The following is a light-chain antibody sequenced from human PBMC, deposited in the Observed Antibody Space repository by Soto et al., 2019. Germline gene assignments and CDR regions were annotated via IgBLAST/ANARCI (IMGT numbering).Light chain of an antibody. CDR2: GAS. CDR3: QQYDSLPLT. CDR1: QSISTY. V-gene: IGKV1-33*01. Sequence: DIQMTQSPSSLSASVGDRVTITCRASQSISTYLSWYQQKPGKVPKLLIYGASSLQTGVPSRFSGGGSGTDFALTISSLEPEDIATYYCQQYDSLPLTFGQGTRLEIK. J-gene: IGKJ5*01.